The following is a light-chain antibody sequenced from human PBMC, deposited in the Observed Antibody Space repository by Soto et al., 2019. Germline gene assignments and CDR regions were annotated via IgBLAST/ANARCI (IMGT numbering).Light chain of an antibody. V-gene: IGKV1-5*03. Sequence: DIQLTQSPSTLSASVGDRVTITCRASQSISSWLAWYQQKPGKAPKLLIYKASSLESGVPSRFSGSASGTEFTLTISSLQPDDFATYYCQQYDNYPLTFGGGTKVDIK. CDR3: QQYDNYPLT. CDR1: QSISSW. CDR2: KAS. J-gene: IGKJ4*01.